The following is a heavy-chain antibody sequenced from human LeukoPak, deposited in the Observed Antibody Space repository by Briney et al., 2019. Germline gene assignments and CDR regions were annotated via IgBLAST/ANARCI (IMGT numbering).Heavy chain of an antibody. D-gene: IGHD3-22*01. Sequence: GGSLRLSCAASGFTFSDYYMSWIRQAPGKGLEWVSYISASANTIYYADSVKGRFTISRDNAKNSLYLQMNSLRAEDTAVYYCAREDYYDSSGYFDYWGQGTLVTVSS. V-gene: IGHV3-11*01. CDR1: GFTFSDYY. CDR2: ISASANTI. CDR3: AREDYYDSSGYFDY. J-gene: IGHJ4*02.